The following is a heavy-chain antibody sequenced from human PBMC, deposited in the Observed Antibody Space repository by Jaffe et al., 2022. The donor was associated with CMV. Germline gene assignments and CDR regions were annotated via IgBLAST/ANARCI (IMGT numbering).Heavy chain of an antibody. CDR2: INHSGST. Sequence: QVQLQQWGAGLLKPSETLSLTCAVYGGSFSGYYWSWIRQPPGKGLEWIGEINHSGSTNYNPSLKSRVTISVDTSKNQFSLKLSSVTAADTAVYYCARVGDYVWGSYRYTPHFDYWGQGTLVTVSS. CDR3: ARVGDYVWGSYRYTPHFDY. J-gene: IGHJ4*02. CDR1: GGSFSGYY. D-gene: IGHD3-16*02. V-gene: IGHV4-34*01.